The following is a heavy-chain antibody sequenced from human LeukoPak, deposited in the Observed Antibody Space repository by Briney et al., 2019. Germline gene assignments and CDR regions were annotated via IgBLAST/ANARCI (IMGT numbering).Heavy chain of an antibody. Sequence: SETLSLTCTVSGCSISTYYWSWIRQPAGKGLEWIGRIYTSGSTNYNPSLKSRVTMSVDTSKNQFSLKLTSVTAADTAVYYCARTTLLYSDWSPDAFDIWGQGTMVTVSS. J-gene: IGHJ3*02. D-gene: IGHD3-9*01. V-gene: IGHV4-4*07. CDR1: GCSISTYY. CDR2: IYTSGST. CDR3: ARTTLLYSDWSPDAFDI.